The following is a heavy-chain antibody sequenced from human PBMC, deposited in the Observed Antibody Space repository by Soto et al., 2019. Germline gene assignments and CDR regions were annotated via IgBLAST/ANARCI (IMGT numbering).Heavy chain of an antibody. V-gene: IGHV3-30*18. CDR2: ISHDGSNK. CDR3: AKGFYDFWSGYYLRY. CDR1: GFTFSSYG. J-gene: IGHJ4*02. D-gene: IGHD3-3*01. Sequence: HPGGSLRLSCAASGFTFSSYGMHWVRQAPGKGLEWVAVISHDGSNKYYADSVKGRFTISRDNSKNTLYLQMNSLRAEDTAVYYCAKGFYDFWSGYYLRYWGQGTLVTVSS.